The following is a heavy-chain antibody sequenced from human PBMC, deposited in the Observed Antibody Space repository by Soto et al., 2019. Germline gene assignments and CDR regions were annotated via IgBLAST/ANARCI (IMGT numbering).Heavy chain of an antibody. CDR2: IYPGDSDT. D-gene: IGHD6-19*01. J-gene: IGHJ4*02. CDR3: ARQVGYSSGWYVQDY. CDR1: GYSFTSYW. V-gene: IGHV5-51*01. Sequence: GESLKISCQGSGYSFTSYWIGWVRQMPGKGLEWMGIIYPGDSDTRYSPSFQGQVTISADKSISTAYLQWSSLKASDTAMYYCARQVGYSSGWYVQDYWGQGTLVTVSS.